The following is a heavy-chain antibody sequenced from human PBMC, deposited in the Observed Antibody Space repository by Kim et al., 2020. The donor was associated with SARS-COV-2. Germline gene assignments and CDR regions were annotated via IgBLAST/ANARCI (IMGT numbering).Heavy chain of an antibody. D-gene: IGHD4-4*01. Sequence: TTCAYSVKTRNTISRDNVQNTLCLQMNSLRAEDTAVYYCDRIANSNYDPWGQGTLVTVSS. CDR2: T. CDR3: DRIANSNYDP. J-gene: IGHJ5*02. V-gene: IGHV3-74*01.